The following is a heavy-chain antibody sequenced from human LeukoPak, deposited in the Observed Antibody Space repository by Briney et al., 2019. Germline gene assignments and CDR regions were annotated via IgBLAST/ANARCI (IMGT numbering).Heavy chain of an antibody. D-gene: IGHD4-17*01. Sequence: GGSLRLSCAASGFTFSSYAMSWVRQAPGKGLEWVSAISGSGGSTYYADSVKGRFTISRDNAKNSLYLQMNSLRAEDTAVYYCARDLLYGDYVGAFDIWGQGTMVTVSS. J-gene: IGHJ3*02. CDR2: ISGSGGST. CDR1: GFTFSSYA. CDR3: ARDLLYGDYVGAFDI. V-gene: IGHV3-23*01.